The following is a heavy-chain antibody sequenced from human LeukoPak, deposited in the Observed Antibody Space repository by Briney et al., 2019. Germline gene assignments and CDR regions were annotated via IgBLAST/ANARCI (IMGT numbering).Heavy chain of an antibody. CDR1: GFTFSSYW. V-gene: IGHV3-7*01. CDR2: IKQDGSEK. CDR3: ARDSPYYDFWSGADY. J-gene: IGHJ4*02. D-gene: IGHD3-3*01. Sequence: GGSLRLSCAASGFTFSSYWMSWVRQAPGKGLEWVANIKQDGSEKYYVDSVKGRFTISRDNAKNSLYLQMNSLRAEDTAVYYCARDSPYYDFWSGADYWGQGTLVTVSS.